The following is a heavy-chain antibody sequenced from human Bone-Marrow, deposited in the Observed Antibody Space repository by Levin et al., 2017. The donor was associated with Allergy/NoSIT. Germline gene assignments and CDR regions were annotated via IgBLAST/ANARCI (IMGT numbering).Heavy chain of an antibody. CDR3: TADTTSTSDIGLDV. CDR1: TFIFTNAW. D-gene: IGHD5/OR15-5a*01. Sequence: TGGSLRLSCAASTFIFTNAWMNWVRQAPGKGLEWVARIKRKIEGETTDYAAPVKGRFTISRDDSANTVFLQMNGLKTEDTAVYYCTADTTSTSDIGLDVWGQGTTVTVSS. V-gene: IGHV3-15*01. CDR2: IKRKIEGETT. J-gene: IGHJ6*02.